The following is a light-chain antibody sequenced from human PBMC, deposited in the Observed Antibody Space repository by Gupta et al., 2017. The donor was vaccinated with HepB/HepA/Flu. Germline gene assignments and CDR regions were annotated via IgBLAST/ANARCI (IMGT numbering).Light chain of an antibody. J-gene: IGKJ3*01. CDR1: QTISSY. V-gene: IGKV1-39*01. Sequence: DIQMTESPSSLSESAGDRVTITCRASQTISSYLHSYQQKAVKAPKLLIYGASTRQSSVPSRFSGRGYGTNFTLTSSRPQSPDFAACFVQRTSSASTFVPGTNVEIK. CDR3: QRTSSAST. CDR2: GAS.